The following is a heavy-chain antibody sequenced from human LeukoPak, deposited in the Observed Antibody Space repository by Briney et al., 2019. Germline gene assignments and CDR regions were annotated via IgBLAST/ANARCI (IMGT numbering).Heavy chain of an antibody. CDR3: ARVADSSGWSFWFDP. CDR2: MNPNSGNT. D-gene: IGHD6-19*01. V-gene: IGHV1-8*01. Sequence: GASVKVSCKASGYTFTSYDINWVRQATGQGLEWMCWMNPNSGNTGYAQKFQGRVTMTRNTSISTAYMELSSLRSEDTAVYYCARVADSSGWSFWFDPWGQGTLVTVSS. CDR1: GYTFTSYD. J-gene: IGHJ5*02.